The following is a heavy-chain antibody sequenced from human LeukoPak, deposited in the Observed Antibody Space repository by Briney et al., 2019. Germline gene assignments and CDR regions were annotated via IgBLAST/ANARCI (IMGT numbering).Heavy chain of an antibody. CDR2: IYYSGST. CDR3: ARQRSGYYYFNY. V-gene: IGHV4-39*01. D-gene: IGHD3-22*01. CDR1: GVSISSSSYY. Sequence: AETLSLTCTVSGVSISSSSYYWGWIRQPPGKGLEWIGSIYYSGSTYYNPSLKSRVTISVDTSKNQLSLKLSSVTAADTAVYYCARQRSGYYYFNYWGQGTLVTVSS. J-gene: IGHJ4*02.